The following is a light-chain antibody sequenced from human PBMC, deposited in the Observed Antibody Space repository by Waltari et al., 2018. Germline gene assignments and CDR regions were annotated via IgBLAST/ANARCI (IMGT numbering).Light chain of an antibody. CDR2: HVS. V-gene: IGLV2-14*03. Sequence: QSALTQPASVSGSPGQSITISCTGTSSDIVGYNYVSWYQHNPGKAPMFMIYHVSQRPSGVSLRFSGSKSGNTASLTISGLQADDEADYYCCSYTTSSTWVFGGGTKVTVL. CDR3: CSYTTSSTWV. J-gene: IGLJ3*02. CDR1: SSDIVGYNY.